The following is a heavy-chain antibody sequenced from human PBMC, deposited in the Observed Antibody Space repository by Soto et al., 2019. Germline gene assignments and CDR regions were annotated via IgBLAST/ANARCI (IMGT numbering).Heavy chain of an antibody. V-gene: IGHV2-5*02. CDR1: GFSLSTSGVG. CDR3: AHRPKRIPLLESLDFDH. D-gene: IGHD5-18*01. Sequence: QITLKESGPTLVKPTQTLTLTCTFSGFSLSTSGVGVGWIRQPPGKALEWLALIYWDDDKRYSPSLKSRLTNTNDTPKNQVVLTMTNMDPVDTATYYCAHRPKRIPLLESLDFDHWGQGTLVTVSS. J-gene: IGHJ4*02. CDR2: IYWDDDK.